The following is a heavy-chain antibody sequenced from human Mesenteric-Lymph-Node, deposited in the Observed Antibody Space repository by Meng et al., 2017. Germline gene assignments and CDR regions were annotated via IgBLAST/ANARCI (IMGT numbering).Heavy chain of an antibody. CDR2: IIPILGIA. V-gene: IGHV1-69*04. J-gene: IGHJ3*02. Sequence: SVKVSCKASGGTFSSYTISWVRQAPGQGLEWMGRIIPILGIANYAQKFQGRVTITADKSTSTAYMELSSLRSEDTAVYYCARDFMCSGGSCLDVFDIWGQGTTVTVSS. D-gene: IGHD2-15*01. CDR1: GGTFSSYT. CDR3: ARDFMCSGGSCLDVFDI.